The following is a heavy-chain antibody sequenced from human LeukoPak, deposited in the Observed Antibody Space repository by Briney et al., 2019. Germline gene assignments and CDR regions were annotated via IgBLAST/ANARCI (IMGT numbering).Heavy chain of an antibody. CDR2: IYYSGST. Sequence: KPSETLSLTCTVSGGSISSYYWSWIRQPPGKGLEWIGYIYYSGSTNYNPSLKSRVTISVDTSKNQFSLKLSSVTAADTAVYYCARDLGGSGPDSWGQGTLVTVSS. CDR1: GGSISSYY. D-gene: IGHD3-10*01. V-gene: IGHV4-59*01. J-gene: IGHJ4*02. CDR3: ARDLGGSGPDS.